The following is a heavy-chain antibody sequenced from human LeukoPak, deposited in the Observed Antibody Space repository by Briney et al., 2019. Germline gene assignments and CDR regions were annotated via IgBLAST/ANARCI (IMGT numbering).Heavy chain of an antibody. Sequence: ASVKVSCKASGGTFSSYAISWVRQAPGQGLEWMGGIIHIFGTANYAQKFQGRVTITTDESTSTAYMELSSLRSEDTAVYYCARGGGYYQYYFDYWGQGTLVTVSS. CDR3: ARGGGYYQYYFDY. D-gene: IGHD3-22*01. CDR1: GGTFSSYA. CDR2: IIHIFGTA. V-gene: IGHV1-69*05. J-gene: IGHJ4*02.